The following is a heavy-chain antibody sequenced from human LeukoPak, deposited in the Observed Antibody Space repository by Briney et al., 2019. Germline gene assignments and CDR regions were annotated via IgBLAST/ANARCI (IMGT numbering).Heavy chain of an antibody. D-gene: IGHD3-10*01. V-gene: IGHV3-23*01. CDR2: ISGSGGST. Sequence: GGSLRLSCAASGFTVSSTYMSWVRQAPGKGLEWVSAISGSGGSTYYADSVKGRFTISRDNSKNTLYLQMNSLRAEDTAVYYCAKTHYGSGRGGYYFDYWGQGTLVTVSS. CDR3: AKTHYGSGRGGYYFDY. J-gene: IGHJ4*02. CDR1: GFTVSSTY.